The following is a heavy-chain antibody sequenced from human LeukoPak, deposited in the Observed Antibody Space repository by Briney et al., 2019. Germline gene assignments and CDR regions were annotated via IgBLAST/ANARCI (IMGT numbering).Heavy chain of an antibody. CDR1: GGTFSSYA. CDR2: IIPIFGTA. J-gene: IGHJ4*02. CDR3: ARSGGDDYVWGSFLDY. D-gene: IGHD3-16*01. V-gene: IGHV1-69*13. Sequence: ASVKVSCKASGGTFSSYAISWVRQAPGQGLEWMGGIIPIFGTANYAQKFQGRVTITADESTSTAYMELSSLRSEDTAVYYCARSGGDDYVWGSFLDYWGQGTLVAISS.